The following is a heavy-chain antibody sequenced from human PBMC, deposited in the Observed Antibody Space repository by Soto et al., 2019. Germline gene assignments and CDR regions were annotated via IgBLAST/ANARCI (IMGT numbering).Heavy chain of an antibody. CDR1: GGTFSSYA. J-gene: IGHJ6*02. CDR3: ARGILNQFYYYGMDV. Sequence: SVKVSCKASGGTFSSYAISWVRQAPGQGLEWMGGIIPIFGTANYAQKFQGRVTITADESTSTAYMELSSLRSEDTAVYYCARGILNQFYYYGMDVWGQGTTVTVSS. V-gene: IGHV1-69*01. D-gene: IGHD3-9*01. CDR2: IIPIFGTA.